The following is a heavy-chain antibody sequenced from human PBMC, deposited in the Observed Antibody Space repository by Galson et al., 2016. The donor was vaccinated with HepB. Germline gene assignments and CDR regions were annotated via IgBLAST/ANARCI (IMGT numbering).Heavy chain of an antibody. Sequence: SLRLSCAVSGFTFINNWMSWIRQAPGKGLEWVSAISITVSSTYYADSVKGRFTTSRDNSKNTLYLQMNTLRSEDTAIYYCAKRIGAGGQFDYWGQGTLVTVSS. CDR2: ISITVSST. J-gene: IGHJ4*02. CDR1: GFTFINNW. CDR3: AKRIGAGGQFDY. V-gene: IGHV3-23*01. D-gene: IGHD6-13*01.